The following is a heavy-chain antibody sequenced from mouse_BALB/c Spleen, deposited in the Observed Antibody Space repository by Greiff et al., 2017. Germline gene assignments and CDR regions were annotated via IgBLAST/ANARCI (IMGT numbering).Heavy chain of an antibody. CDR2: ISSGSSTN. J-gene: IGHJ4*01. V-gene: IGHV5-17*02. CDR3: ARRSYGNYDDYAMDY. Sequence: EVKLVESGGGLVQPGGSRKLSCAASGFTFSSFGMHWVRQAPEKGLEWVAYISSGSSTNYYADTVKGRFTISRDNPKNTLILQMTSLRSEDTAMYYCARRSYGNYDDYAMDYWGQGTSVTVSS. D-gene: IGHD2-1*01. CDR1: GFTFSSFG.